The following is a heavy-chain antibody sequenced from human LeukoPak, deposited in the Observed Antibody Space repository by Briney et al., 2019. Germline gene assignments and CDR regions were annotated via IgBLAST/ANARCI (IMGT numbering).Heavy chain of an antibody. V-gene: IGHV3-74*01. Sequence: PGGSLRLSCVASGFTFSTSWVTWVRQAPGKGLVGVSRIDRDGGSTSYADSVKGRFTISRDNAKNTLYLQMNSLRAEDTAVYFCAVSNGGYGPWGQGALVTVSS. D-gene: IGHD5-12*01. CDR1: GFTFSTSW. CDR2: IDRDGGST. CDR3: AVSNGGYGP. J-gene: IGHJ5*02.